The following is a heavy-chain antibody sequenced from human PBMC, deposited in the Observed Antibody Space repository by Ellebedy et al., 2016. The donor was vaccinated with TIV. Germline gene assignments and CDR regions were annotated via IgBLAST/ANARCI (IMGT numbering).Heavy chain of an antibody. J-gene: IGHJ4*02. Sequence: GGSLRLSXAASELRVYVMSWVRQAPGKGLECVSVISESSGTTYADSVKGRFTISRENSKNSVSLQMNSLRVEDTALYFCAILNYDILTGYYPTWGQGTLVTVSS. CDR2: ISESSGTT. V-gene: IGHV3-23*01. D-gene: IGHD3-9*01. CDR3: AILNYDILTGYYPT. CDR1: ELRVYV.